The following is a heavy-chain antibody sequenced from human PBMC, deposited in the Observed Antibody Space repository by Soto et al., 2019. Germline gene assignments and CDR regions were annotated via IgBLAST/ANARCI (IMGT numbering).Heavy chain of an antibody. V-gene: IGHV3-23*01. CDR3: ARDRSYYDSSGSYSPPY. J-gene: IGHJ4*02. D-gene: IGHD3-22*01. Sequence: GGSLRLSCEASEFTFSNYAMSWVRQAPGKGLEWVSAISGSAATTHFADSVKGRFTISRDNSKNTLYLQMNSLRAEDTAVYYCARDRSYYDSSGSYSPPYWGQGTLVTVSS. CDR2: ISGSAATT. CDR1: EFTFSNYA.